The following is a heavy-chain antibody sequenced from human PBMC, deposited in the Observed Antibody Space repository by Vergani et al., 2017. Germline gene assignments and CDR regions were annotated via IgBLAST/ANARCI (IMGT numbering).Heavy chain of an antibody. Sequence: QVQLVESGGGVVQPGRSLRLSCAASGFRFSSYGMNWVRQAPGKGLEWVAVIWYDGSNKYYADSVKGRFTISRDNSQNTVNLQMNSLRVDDTAVYYCAKALGGCNSISCSYYMDVWGKGTTVTV. D-gene: IGHD2/OR15-2a*01. CDR2: IWYDGSNK. CDR1: GFRFSSYG. V-gene: IGHV3-33*06. J-gene: IGHJ6*03. CDR3: AKALGGCNSISCSYYMDV.